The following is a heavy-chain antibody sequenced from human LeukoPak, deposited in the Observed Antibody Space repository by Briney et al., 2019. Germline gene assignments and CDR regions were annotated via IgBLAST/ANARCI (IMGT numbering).Heavy chain of an antibody. CDR1: GFTFSSYP. CDR3: AKGEDIVLMVYAIGYGMDV. CDR2: IGEDESEK. J-gene: IGHJ6*02. Sequence: GGSLRLSCAASGFTFSSYPMSWVRQAPGKGLERVASIGEDESEKYYVDSVKGRFTISRDNAKNSLYLQMNSLRAEDTAVYYCAKGEDIVLMVYAIGYGMDVWGQGTTVTVSS. V-gene: IGHV3-7*01. D-gene: IGHD2-8*01.